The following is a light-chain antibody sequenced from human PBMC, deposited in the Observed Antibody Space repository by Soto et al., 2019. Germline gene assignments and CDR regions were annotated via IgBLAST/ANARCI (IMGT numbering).Light chain of an antibody. V-gene: IGKV1-5*01. CDR1: QTISSW. CDR3: QQYNSYPIT. Sequence: DIQMTHSPSTLSGSVGDRVTITCRASQTISSWLAWYQQKPGKAPKLLIYDASNLESGVPSRFSGSGSGTEFTLTISSLQPDDFATYYCQQYNSYPITFGQGTRLEI. J-gene: IGKJ5*01. CDR2: DAS.